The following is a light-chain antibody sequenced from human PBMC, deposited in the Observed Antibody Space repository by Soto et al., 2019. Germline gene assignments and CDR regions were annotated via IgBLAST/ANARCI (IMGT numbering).Light chain of an antibody. CDR3: QSYDSSNRGV. CDR1: SGSIASNY. J-gene: IGLJ3*02. V-gene: IGLV6-57*01. CDR2: EDN. Sequence: NLMLTQPHSVSESPGKTVTISCTRSSGSIASNYVQWFQQRPGSSPTTVIYEDNRRPSGVPDRFSGSIDSSSNSASLTISGLRTEDEADYYCQSYDSSNRGVFGGGTQLTVL.